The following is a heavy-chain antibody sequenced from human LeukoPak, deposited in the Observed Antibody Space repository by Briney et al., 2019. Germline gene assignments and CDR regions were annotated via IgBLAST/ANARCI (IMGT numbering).Heavy chain of an antibody. J-gene: IGHJ4*02. Sequence: ASVKVSCKASGYTLTGYYMHWVRQAPGQGLEWMGWLNPTSGGTHYAQRFQGRVTMTRDTSISTAYMELTWLRSDDTAVYYCAREKGGRGYQNTVHFDYWGQGTLVTVSS. CDR1: GYTLTGYY. CDR3: AREKGGRGYQNTVHFDY. CDR2: LNPTSGGT. V-gene: IGHV1-2*02. D-gene: IGHD5-18*01.